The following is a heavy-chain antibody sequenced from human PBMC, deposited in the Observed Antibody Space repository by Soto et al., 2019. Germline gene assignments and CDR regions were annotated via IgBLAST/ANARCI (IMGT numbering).Heavy chain of an antibody. D-gene: IGHD1-7*01. CDR2: INPISGTT. V-gene: IGHV1-2*02. Sequence: ASVRISCNASCSTYQRSSIHLVRQAPGQGLEGVGWINPISGTTNYAQKFQGRVTMTRDTSISTAYMELSRLTSDDTAVYYCARVPGLELLDYWGQGNLVNASA. CDR1: CSTYQRSS. J-gene: IGHJ4*02. CDR3: ARVPGLELLDY.